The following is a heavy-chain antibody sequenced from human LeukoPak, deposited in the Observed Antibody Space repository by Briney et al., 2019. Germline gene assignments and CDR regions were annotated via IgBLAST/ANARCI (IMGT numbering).Heavy chain of an antibody. CDR1: GGSISSTTYY. D-gene: IGHD3-10*01. CDR3: ARERSMVRGLSWFGP. J-gene: IGHJ5*02. V-gene: IGHV4-39*07. CDR2: IYNSGST. Sequence: SETLSLTCTVSGGSISSTTYYWGWLRQPPGKGLEGIGRIYNSGSTYYNPSLKSRVTISVDTSKNQFSLKLSSVTAADTAVYYCARERSMVRGLSWFGPWGQGTLVTVSS.